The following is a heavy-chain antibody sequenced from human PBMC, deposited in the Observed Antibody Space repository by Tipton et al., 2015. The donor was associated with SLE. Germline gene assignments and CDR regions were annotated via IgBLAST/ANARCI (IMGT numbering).Heavy chain of an antibody. CDR1: GDFINNNY. CDR3: ARHGYSSTFYAEFDY. V-gene: IGHV4-59*08. CDR2: IHNSGHT. J-gene: IGHJ4*02. Sequence: TLSLTCAVSGDFINNNYWSWIRQSPGKGLEGIAYIHNSGHTNSNPSLKGRVFISLDTSKSQFSLKLTSVTVADTAVYYCARHGYSSTFYAEFDYWGQGLLVTVFS. D-gene: IGHD5-12*01.